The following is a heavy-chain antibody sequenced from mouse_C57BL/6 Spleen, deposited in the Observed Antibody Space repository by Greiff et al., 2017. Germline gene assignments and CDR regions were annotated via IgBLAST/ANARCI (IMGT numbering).Heavy chain of an antibody. Sequence: EVNVVESGGGLVKPGGSLKLSCAASGFTFSDYGMHWVRQAPEKGLEWVAYISSGSSTIYYADTVKGRFTISRDNAKNTLFLQMTSLRSEDTAMYYCARGITTVVGYYYAMDYWGQGTSVTVSS. V-gene: IGHV5-17*01. D-gene: IGHD1-1*01. CDR2: ISSGSSTI. CDR1: GFTFSDYG. CDR3: ARGITTVVGYYYAMDY. J-gene: IGHJ4*01.